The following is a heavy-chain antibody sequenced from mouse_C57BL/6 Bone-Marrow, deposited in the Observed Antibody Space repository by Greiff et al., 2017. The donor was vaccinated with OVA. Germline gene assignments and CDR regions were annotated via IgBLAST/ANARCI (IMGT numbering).Heavy chain of an antibody. J-gene: IGHJ2*01. CDR1: GYAFSSSW. CDR2: IYPGDGDT. CDR3: ARTPKVYFDY. V-gene: IGHV1-82*01. Sequence: QVQLQQSGPELVKPGASVKISCKASGYAFSSSWMNWVKQRPGKGLEWIGRIYPGDGDTNYNGKFKGKATLTADKSSSQAYLQLSSLTSEDSAVYLCARTPKVYFDYWGQGTTLTVSS.